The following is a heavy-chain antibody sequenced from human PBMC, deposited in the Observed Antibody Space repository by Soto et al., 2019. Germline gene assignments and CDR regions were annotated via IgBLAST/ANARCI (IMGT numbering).Heavy chain of an antibody. J-gene: IGHJ4*02. CDR3: AKDVTMIRGSLDY. D-gene: IGHD3-10*01. Sequence: GGSLRLSCAASGFTFSSYAMSWVRQAPGKGLEWVSGISGSGTSTYYADSVKGRFTISRDNSMNTLYLQMNSLRAEDTAVYYCAKDVTMIRGSLDYWGQGTLVTVSS. CDR1: GFTFSSYA. CDR2: ISGSGTST. V-gene: IGHV3-23*01.